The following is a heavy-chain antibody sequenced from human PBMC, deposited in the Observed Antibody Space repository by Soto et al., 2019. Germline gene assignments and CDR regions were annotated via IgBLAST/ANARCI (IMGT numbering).Heavy chain of an antibody. CDR3: EPLGYCGEDNCYAVS. D-gene: IGHD2-15*01. CDR2: IYHSGNT. Sequence: QVQLQESGPGLVKPSGTLSLTCAVSGGSISSRNWWTWVRQPPGKGLEWIGEIYHSGNTNYNPSLKSRVTIAVDQPNNQISLKWSSVTAADTAVYYCEPLGYCGEDNCYAVSWGQGTLVTVSS. V-gene: IGHV4-4*02. CDR1: GGSISSRNW. J-gene: IGHJ5*02.